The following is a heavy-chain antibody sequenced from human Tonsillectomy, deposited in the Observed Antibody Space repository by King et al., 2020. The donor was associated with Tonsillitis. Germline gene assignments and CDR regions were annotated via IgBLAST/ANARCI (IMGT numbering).Heavy chain of an antibody. CDR2: ISDTGST. D-gene: IGHD3-9*01. Sequence: VQLQESGPGLVKPSETLSLTCTVSGGSISSHYWSWIRQPPGKGLEWIGYISDTGSTNYNPSLKSRVTISVDTSKNQFSLKLSSVTAADSAVYYCARDRRLNDTLNYYYMDVWGKGTAVTVSS. V-gene: IGHV4-59*11. CDR1: GGSISSHY. CDR3: ARDRRLNDTLNYYYMDV. J-gene: IGHJ6*03.